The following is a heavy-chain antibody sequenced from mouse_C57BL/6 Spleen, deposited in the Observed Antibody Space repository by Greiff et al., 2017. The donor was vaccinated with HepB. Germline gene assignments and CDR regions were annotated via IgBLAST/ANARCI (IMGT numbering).Heavy chain of an antibody. V-gene: IGHV1-64*01. J-gene: IGHJ4*01. Sequence: QVQLQQPGAELVKPGASVKLSCKASGYTFTSYWMHWVKQRPGQGLEWIGMIHPNSGSTNYNEKFKSKATLTVDKSSSTAYMHLSSLTSEDSAVYYSESGICCYGVGFWGQGTTVTISS. CDR1: GYTFTSYW. CDR2: IHPNSGST. D-gene: IGHD1-1*02. CDR3: ESGICCYGVGF.